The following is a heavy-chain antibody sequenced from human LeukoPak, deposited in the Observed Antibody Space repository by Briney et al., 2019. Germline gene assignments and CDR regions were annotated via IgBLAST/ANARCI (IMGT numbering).Heavy chain of an antibody. Sequence: ASVKVSCKASGYTFINYGITWVRQAPGQGLEWMGWISPYNGNTKYLQKFQGRVTITADESTSTAYMELSSLRSEDTAVYYCARGNYYDSSGLSLYYMDVWGKGTTVTISS. V-gene: IGHV1-18*01. J-gene: IGHJ6*03. CDR3: ARGNYYDSSGLSLYYMDV. CDR2: ISPYNGNT. CDR1: GYTFINYG. D-gene: IGHD3-22*01.